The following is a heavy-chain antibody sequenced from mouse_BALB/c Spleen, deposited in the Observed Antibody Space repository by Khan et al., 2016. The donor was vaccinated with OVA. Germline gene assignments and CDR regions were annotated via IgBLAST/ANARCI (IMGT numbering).Heavy chain of an antibody. J-gene: IGHJ3*01. D-gene: IGHD1-1*01. Sequence: VRLQQSGPELVKPGASVKMSCKASGYTFTSYVIHWVKQKPGQGLEWIGYIYPYNDDTKYIEKFKGKATLTSDKSSSTAYMELSSLTSEDSAVYFCATQGSTYTWVTYWGQGTLVSVSA. CDR1: GYTFTSYV. CDR2: IYPYNDDT. CDR3: ATQGSTYTWVTY. V-gene: IGHV1S136*01.